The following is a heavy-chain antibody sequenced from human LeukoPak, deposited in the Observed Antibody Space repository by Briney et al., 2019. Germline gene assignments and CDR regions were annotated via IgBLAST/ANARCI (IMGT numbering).Heavy chain of an antibody. V-gene: IGHV3-7*05. Sequence: PGGSLRLSCAASGFTFSNYWMSWVRQAPGKGLEWVANVKQDGSEKFYVDSVKGRFTISRDNAKNSLYLQMNSLRAEDTAVYYCARARRDIAAVGSLDYWGQGILVTVSS. CDR1: GFTFSNYW. J-gene: IGHJ4*02. D-gene: IGHD6-13*01. CDR3: ARARRDIAAVGSLDY. CDR2: VKQDGSEK.